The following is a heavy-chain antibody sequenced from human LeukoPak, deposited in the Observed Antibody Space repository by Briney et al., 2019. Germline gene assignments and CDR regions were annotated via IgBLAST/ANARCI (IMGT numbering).Heavy chain of an antibody. CDR1: GGTFSSYA. CDR2: IFPIFGTA. V-gene: IGHV1-69*13. J-gene: IGHJ4*02. CDR3: ARPEALGYCSGGSCYGPNSFDY. D-gene: IGHD2-15*01. Sequence: SVKVSCKASGGTFSSYAISWVRQAPGQGLEWMGGIFPIFGTANYAQKFQGRVTITADESTSTAYVELSSLRSEDTAVYYCARPEALGYCSGGSCYGPNSFDYWGQGTLVTVSS.